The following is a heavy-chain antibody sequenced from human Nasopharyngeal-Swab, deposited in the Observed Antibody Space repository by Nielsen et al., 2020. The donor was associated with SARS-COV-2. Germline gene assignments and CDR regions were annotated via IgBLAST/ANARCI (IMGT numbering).Heavy chain of an antibody. Sequence: WIRQPPGKGLEWVSYISSSGSTIYYADSVKGRFTISRDNAKNSLYLQMNSLRAADTAVYYCAREGRFLDYYYYYGMDVWGQGTTVTVSS. CDR2: ISSSGSTI. D-gene: IGHD3-3*01. J-gene: IGHJ6*02. V-gene: IGHV3-11*04. CDR3: AREGRFLDYYYYYGMDV.